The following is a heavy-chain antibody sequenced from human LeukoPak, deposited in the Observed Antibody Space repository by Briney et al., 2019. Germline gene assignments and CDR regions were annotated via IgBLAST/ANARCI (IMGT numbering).Heavy chain of an antibody. D-gene: IGHD1-26*01. CDR3: ARSYRSGSYWFDP. V-gene: IGHV1-2*02. CDR1: GYTFTGYY. J-gene: IGHJ5*02. Sequence: ASVKVSCKASGYTFTGYYMHWVRQAPGQGLEWMGWISPNSGGTNYAQKFQGRVTMTRDTSISTAYMELSRLRSDDTAVYYCARSYRSGSYWFDPWGQGTLVTVSS. CDR2: ISPNSGGT.